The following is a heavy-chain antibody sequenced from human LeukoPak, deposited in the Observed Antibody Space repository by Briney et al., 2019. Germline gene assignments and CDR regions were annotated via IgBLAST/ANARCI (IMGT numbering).Heavy chain of an antibody. Sequence: ASVKVSCKASGYTFTSYGISWVRQAPGQGLEWMGWISAYNGNTNYAQKLQGRVTMTTDTSTSTAYMELRSLRSDDTAVYYCARDGGASYDFWSGHNHYYYMDVWGKGTTVTVSS. J-gene: IGHJ6*03. CDR2: ISAYNGNT. CDR3: ARDGGASYDFWSGHNHYYYMDV. D-gene: IGHD3-3*01. V-gene: IGHV1-18*01. CDR1: GYTFTSYG.